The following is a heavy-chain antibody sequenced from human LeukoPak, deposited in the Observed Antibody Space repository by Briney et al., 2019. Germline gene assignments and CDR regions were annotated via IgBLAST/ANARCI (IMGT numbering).Heavy chain of an antibody. V-gene: IGHV4-39*01. CDR1: DGSVSSSGYY. Sequence: SETLSLTCTVSDGSVSSSGYYWGWIRQPPGKGLEWIGSIYYSGSTYYDPSLKSRVNISVDTSKNQFSLKLTSVTAADTAVYYCARRKGSERNHGGVDYWGQGTLVTVSS. CDR2: IYYSGST. CDR3: ARRKGSERNHGGVDY. J-gene: IGHJ4*02. D-gene: IGHD1-14*01.